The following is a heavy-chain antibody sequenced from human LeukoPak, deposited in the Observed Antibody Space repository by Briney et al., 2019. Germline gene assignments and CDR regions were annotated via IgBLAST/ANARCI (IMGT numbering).Heavy chain of an antibody. CDR3: ARGVSGTYDY. CDR1: GGSISSYY. CDR2: INHSGST. J-gene: IGHJ4*02. V-gene: IGHV4-34*01. Sequence: SETLSLTCSVSGGSISSYYWSWIRQPPGKGLEWIGEINHSGSTNYNPSLKSRVTISVDTSKNQFSLQLNSVTPEDTAVYYCARGVSGTYDYWGQGSLVTVSS. D-gene: IGHD1-26*01.